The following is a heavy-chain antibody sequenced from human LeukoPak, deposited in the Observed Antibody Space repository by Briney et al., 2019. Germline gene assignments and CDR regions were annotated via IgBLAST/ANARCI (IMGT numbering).Heavy chain of an antibody. CDR3: CIAVAGSIGY. V-gene: IGHV4-31*03. D-gene: IGHD6-19*01. CDR2: IYYSGST. J-gene: IGHJ4*02. CDR1: GGSISSGGYY. Sequence: SETLSLTCTVSGGSISSGGYYWSWIRQHPGKGLEWIGYIYYSGSTYYNPSLKSRVTISVDTSKNQFSLKLSSVTAADTAVYYCCIAVAGSIGYWGQGTLVTVSS.